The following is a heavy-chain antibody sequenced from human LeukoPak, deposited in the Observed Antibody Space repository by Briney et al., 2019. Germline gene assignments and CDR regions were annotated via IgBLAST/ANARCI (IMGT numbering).Heavy chain of an antibody. CDR2: INPSGGST. Sequence: ASVKVSCKASGYTFTSYYMHWLRQAPGQGLEWMGIINPSGGSTSYAQKFQGRVTMTRDTSTSTVYMELSSLRSEDTAVYYCARNAEGSDYGDYGRQVQILFDYWGQGTLVTVSS. V-gene: IGHV1-46*01. CDR1: GYTFTSYY. CDR3: ARNAEGSDYGDYGRQVQILFDY. D-gene: IGHD4-17*01. J-gene: IGHJ4*02.